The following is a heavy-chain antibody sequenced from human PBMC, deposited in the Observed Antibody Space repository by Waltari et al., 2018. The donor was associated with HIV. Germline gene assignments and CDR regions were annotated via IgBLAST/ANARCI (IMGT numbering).Heavy chain of an antibody. D-gene: IGHD3-10*01. CDR2: LWPDGNTR. Sequence: QVHLVESGATVVQPGKSLRLSCVTDGFTLTPYAMRWIRKTAGAGLQWVAILWPDGNTRFYAPFVRGRFSISRDNTKKTVFLQMRALRADDTGVYFCARQGNTGTYFGGHRWGRGT. J-gene: IGHJ4*02. CDR1: GFTLTPYA. CDR3: ARQGNTGTYFGGHR. V-gene: IGHV3-33*01.